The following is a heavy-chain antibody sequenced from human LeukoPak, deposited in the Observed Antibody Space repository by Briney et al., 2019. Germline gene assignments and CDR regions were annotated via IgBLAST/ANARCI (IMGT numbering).Heavy chain of an antibody. CDR1: GYTFTSYD. CDR3: ARAGYCSGGSCYSGDVCMDV. Sequence: ASVKVSCKASGYTFTSYDINWVRQATGQGLEWMGWMNPNSGNTGYAQKFQGRVTMTRSTSISTAYMELSSLRSEDTAVYYCARAGYCSGGSCYSGDVCMDVWGQGTTVTVSS. J-gene: IGHJ6*02. V-gene: IGHV1-8*01. D-gene: IGHD2-15*01. CDR2: MNPNSGNT.